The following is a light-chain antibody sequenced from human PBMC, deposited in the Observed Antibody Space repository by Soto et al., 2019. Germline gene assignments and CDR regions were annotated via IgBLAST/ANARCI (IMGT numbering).Light chain of an antibody. J-gene: IGKJ1*01. Sequence: DIQMTQSPSSLSASVGDRVTITCRASQGISNYLAWYQQQPGKVPKLLIYVASTLQSGVPSRFSGSGSGTDFTLTISSLQPEDVATYYCQKYNSAPWTYGRGNKVEIK. V-gene: IGKV1-27*01. CDR3: QKYNSAPWT. CDR1: QGISNY. CDR2: VAS.